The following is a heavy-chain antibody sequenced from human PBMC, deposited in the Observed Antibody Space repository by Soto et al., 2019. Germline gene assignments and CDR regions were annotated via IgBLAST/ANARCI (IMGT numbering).Heavy chain of an antibody. CDR3: ATDLGTTTTTGTPGGMGY. V-gene: IGHV3-33*03. D-gene: IGHD4-4*01. Sequence: QVQLVESGGGVVQPGRSLRLSCAASGFTFSSYGMHWVRQAPGKGLEWVAVIWWDGSDAYYGDSVKGRFTISRDNSNNRLYLQMSSLRVDDTAVYYCATDLGTTTTTGTPGGMGYWGQGTLVTVSS. J-gene: IGHJ4*02. CDR2: IWWDGSDA. CDR1: GFTFSSYG.